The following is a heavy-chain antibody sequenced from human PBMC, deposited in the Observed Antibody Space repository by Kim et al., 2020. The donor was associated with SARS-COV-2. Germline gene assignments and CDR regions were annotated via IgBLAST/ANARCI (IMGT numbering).Heavy chain of an antibody. J-gene: IGHJ4*02. V-gene: IGHV3-11*01. CDR1: GLSFSDSY. CDR2: ISTRGESI. CDR3: ARSGNGYNAFGI. D-gene: IGHD5-12*01. Sequence: GGSLRLSCAASGLSFSDSYMNWVRQAPGKGLEWLSFISTRGESIFYADSVEGRFTILRDNAKNSLYLQMNYLRDEDTAVYYCARSGNGYNAFGIWGQGVLVTVSS.